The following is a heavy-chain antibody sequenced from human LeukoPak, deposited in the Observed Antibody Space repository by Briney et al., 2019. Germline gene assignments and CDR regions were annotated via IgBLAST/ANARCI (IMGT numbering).Heavy chain of an antibody. CDR2: ISYDGSNK. J-gene: IGHJ4*02. CDR3: ARGGGSYYYFDY. CDR1: GFTFSSYA. Sequence: GGSLRLSCAASGFTFSSYAMHWVRQAPGKGLEWVAVISYDGSNKYYADSVKGRFTISRDNSKNTLYLQMNSLRAEDTAVYYCARGGGSYYYFDYWGQGTLVTVSS. D-gene: IGHD1-26*01. V-gene: IGHV3-30*01.